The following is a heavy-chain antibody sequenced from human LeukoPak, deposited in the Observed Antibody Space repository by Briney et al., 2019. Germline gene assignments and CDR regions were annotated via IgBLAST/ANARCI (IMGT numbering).Heavy chain of an antibody. CDR2: IYYSGST. V-gene: IGHV4-59*01. Sequence: SETLSLTCTVSGGSISSYYWSWIRQPPGKGLEWIGYIYYSGSTNYNPSLKSRVTISVDTSKNQFSLKLSSVTAADTAVYYCARFQYENDYYYGMDVWGQGTTVTVSS. D-gene: IGHD2-2*01. CDR3: ARFQYENDYYYGMDV. J-gene: IGHJ6*02. CDR1: GGSISSYY.